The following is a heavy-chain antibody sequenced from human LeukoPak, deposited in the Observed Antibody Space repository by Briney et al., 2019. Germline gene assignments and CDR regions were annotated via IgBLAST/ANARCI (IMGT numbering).Heavy chain of an antibody. V-gene: IGHV1-69*04. Sequence: SVKVSCKASGGTFSSYAISWVRQAPGQGLEWMGRIIPIFGIANYAQKFQGRVTITADKSTSTAYMELSSLRSEDTAVYYCARLNAYSSIRPSLYYFDYWGQGTLVTVSS. CDR3: ARLNAYSSIRPSLYYFDY. CDR2: IIPIFGIA. CDR1: GGTFSSYA. J-gene: IGHJ4*02. D-gene: IGHD3-10*01.